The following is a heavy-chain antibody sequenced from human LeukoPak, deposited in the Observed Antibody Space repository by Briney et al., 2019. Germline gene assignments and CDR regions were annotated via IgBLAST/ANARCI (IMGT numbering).Heavy chain of an antibody. J-gene: IGHJ5*02. CDR1: GYTFTSYG. D-gene: IGHD3-10*01. CDR3: ARVPLWFGELLSWFGP. Sequence: ASVKVSCKASGYTFTSYGISWVRQAPGQGLEWMGWISAYNGNTNYAQKLQGRVTMTTDTSTSTAYMELRSLRSDDTAVYYCARVPLWFGELLSWFGPWGQGTLVTVSS. CDR2: ISAYNGNT. V-gene: IGHV1-18*01.